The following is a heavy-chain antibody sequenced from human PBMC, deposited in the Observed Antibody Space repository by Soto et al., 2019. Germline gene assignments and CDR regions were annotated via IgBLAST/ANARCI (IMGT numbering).Heavy chain of an antibody. CDR1: GFTFRNFV. Sequence: GGSLRLSCAASGFTFRNFVMHWVRQAPGKGLEWVAVISYAGNNIYYADSVKGRFTISRDNSGNTLYLEMSSLRGEDTAVYYCAQDQSSIFRSGSGMDVWGQGTTVTVSS. V-gene: IGHV3-30*18. CDR2: ISYAGNNI. J-gene: IGHJ6*02. D-gene: IGHD3-3*01. CDR3: AQDQSSIFRSGSGMDV.